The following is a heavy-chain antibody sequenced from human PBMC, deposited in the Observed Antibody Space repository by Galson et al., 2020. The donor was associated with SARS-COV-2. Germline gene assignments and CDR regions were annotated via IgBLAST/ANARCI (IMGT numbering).Heavy chain of an antibody. J-gene: IGHJ6*02. CDR1: GGSISSGAYS. CDR2: IYHSGNT. Sequence: ASETLSLTCAVSGGSISSGAYSWTWIRQPAGKGLEWIGNIYHSGNTDYNPSLTSRLTISIDTSMNQFSLKLNSVTAADTAVYYCARVNPSQDVVIDPAASDYYYYGMDVWGQGTTVIVSS. V-gene: IGHV4-30-2*01. CDR3: ARVNPSQDVVIDPAASDYYYYGMDV. D-gene: IGHD2-2*01.